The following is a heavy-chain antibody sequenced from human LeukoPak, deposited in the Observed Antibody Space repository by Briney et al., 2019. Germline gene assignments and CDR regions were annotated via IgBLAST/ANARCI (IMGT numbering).Heavy chain of an antibody. CDR2: ISGSGGST. CDR1: GFTFSSYA. J-gene: IGHJ3*02. D-gene: IGHD4-17*01. Sequence: GGSLRLSCAASGFTFSSYAMSWVRQAPGKGLEWVSAISGSGGSTYYADSVQGRFTISRDNSKNTLCLQMNSLRAEDTAVYYCACPHDYGDYVGAFIIWGQGTMVTVSS. V-gene: IGHV3-23*01. CDR3: ACPHDYGDYVGAFII.